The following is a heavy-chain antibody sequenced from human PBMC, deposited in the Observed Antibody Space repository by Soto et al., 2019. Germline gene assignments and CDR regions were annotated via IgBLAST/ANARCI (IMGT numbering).Heavy chain of an antibody. V-gene: IGHV4-31*03. CDR3: ARLGLAYYDFWSGYYGPFDI. Sequence: TLSLTCTVSGGSISSGGYYWSWIRQHPGKGLEWIGYIYYSGSTYYNPSLKSRVTISVDTSKNQFSLKLSSVTAADTAVYYCARLGLAYYDFWSGYYGPFDIWGQGTMVTVSS. CDR2: IYYSGST. J-gene: IGHJ3*02. D-gene: IGHD3-3*01. CDR1: GGSISSGGYY.